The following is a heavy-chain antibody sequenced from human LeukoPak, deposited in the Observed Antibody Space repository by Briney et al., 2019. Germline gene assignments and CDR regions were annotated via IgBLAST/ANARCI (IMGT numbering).Heavy chain of an antibody. D-gene: IGHD1-20*01. V-gene: IGHV3-48*01. CDR3: ARAPTAYNYFDP. J-gene: IGHJ5*02. CDR1: GFTFSSYS. CDR2: ISSSSTTI. Sequence: PGGSLRLSCAASGFTFSSYSMNWVRQAPGKGLEWVSYISSSSTTIYYADSVKGRFTISRDNAKNSLYLQMNSLRAEDTAVYYCARAPTAYNYFDPWGRGTLVTVSS.